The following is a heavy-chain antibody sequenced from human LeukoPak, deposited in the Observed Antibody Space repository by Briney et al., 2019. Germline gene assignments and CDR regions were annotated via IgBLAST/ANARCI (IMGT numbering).Heavy chain of an antibody. V-gene: IGHV3-7*01. Sequence: GGSLRLSCAASGFTFSSYSMNWVRQAPGKGLEWVANIKQDGSEKYYVDSVKGRFTVSRDNAENSLYLQMNSLRAEDTAVFYCARGGMVRRVMGAFDIWGQGTLVTVSS. D-gene: IGHD3-10*01. CDR3: ARGGMVRRVMGAFDI. CDR1: GFTFSSYS. J-gene: IGHJ3*02. CDR2: IKQDGSEK.